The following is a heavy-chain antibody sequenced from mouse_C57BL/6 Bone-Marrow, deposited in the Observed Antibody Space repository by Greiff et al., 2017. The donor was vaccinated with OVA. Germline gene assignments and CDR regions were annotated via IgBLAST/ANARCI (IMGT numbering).Heavy chain of an antibody. CDR2: IDPENGDT. Sequence: VQLQQSGAELVRPGASVKLSCTASGFNIKDDYMHWVKQRPEQGLEWIGWIDPENGDTEYASKFQGKATITADTSSNTAYLQLSSLTSEDTAVDYCTTGLRRGNWYCDVWGTGTTVTVSS. J-gene: IGHJ1*03. CDR3: TTGLRRGNWYCDV. D-gene: IGHD2-4*01. V-gene: IGHV14-4*01. CDR1: GFNIKDDY.